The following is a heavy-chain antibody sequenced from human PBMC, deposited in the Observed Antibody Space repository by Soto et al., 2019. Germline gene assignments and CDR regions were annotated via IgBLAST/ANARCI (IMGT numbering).Heavy chain of an antibody. V-gene: IGHV3-53*01. CDR2: IHSGGNT. D-gene: IGHD2-15*01. CDR3: ARIGIVAGIPQNFDL. CDR1: GFTVTGNY. Sequence: PGGSLRLSCAASGFTVTGNYMSWVRQAPGTGLEWVSVIHSGGNTYHSGSVRGRFTISRDNSKNTVFLQMDSLRAEDTAVYFCARIGIVAGIPQNFDLWGRGTLVTVSS. J-gene: IGHJ2*01.